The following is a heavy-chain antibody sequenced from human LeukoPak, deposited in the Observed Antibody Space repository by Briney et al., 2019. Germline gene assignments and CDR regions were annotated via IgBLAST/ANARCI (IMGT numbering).Heavy chain of an antibody. J-gene: IGHJ6*03. CDR1: GYTFTSYY. CDR3: ARDGVYYDILTDGYYYYMDV. CDR2: INPNSGGT. D-gene: IGHD3-9*01. Sequence: ASVKVSCKASGYTFTSYYMHWVRQAPGQGLEWMGWINPNSGGTNYAQKFQGRVTMTRDTSISTAYMELSRLRSDDTAVYYCARDGVYYDILTDGYYYYMDVWGKGTTVTISS. V-gene: IGHV1-2*02.